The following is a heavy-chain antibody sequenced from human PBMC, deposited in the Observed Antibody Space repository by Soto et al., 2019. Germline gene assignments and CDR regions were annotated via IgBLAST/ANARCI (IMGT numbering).Heavy chain of an antibody. CDR1: GFTFNSYA. Sequence: EVQLLESGGDLVQPGGSLRLSCAASGFTFNSYAMTWVRQAPGKGLEWVSAVSGSGGSTYYADSVKGRFTIARDNCKNAPYLQMNSLRADDTAAYYGAKAWGFGSGSYYGYYRGQGTLDTVSS. D-gene: IGHD3-10*01. V-gene: IGHV3-23*01. J-gene: IGHJ4*02. CDR3: AKAWGFGSGSYYGYY. CDR2: VSGSGGST.